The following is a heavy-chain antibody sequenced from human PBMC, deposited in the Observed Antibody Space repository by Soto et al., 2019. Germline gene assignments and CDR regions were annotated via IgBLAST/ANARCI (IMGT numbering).Heavy chain of an antibody. CDR3: ASHDPQLYNCYYYGMDV. CDR1: GYSFTIYC. J-gene: IGHJ6*02. D-gene: IGHD1-20*01. Sequence: PGESLKISCNGSGYSFTIYCIGLVLQMPGKGLEWMWIIYPCDSDTIYSPSFQGQVTISADKSISTAYLQWSSLKASDTAMYYCASHDPQLYNCYYYGMDVWGQGTTVTVSS. V-gene: IGHV5-51*01. CDR2: IYPCDSDT.